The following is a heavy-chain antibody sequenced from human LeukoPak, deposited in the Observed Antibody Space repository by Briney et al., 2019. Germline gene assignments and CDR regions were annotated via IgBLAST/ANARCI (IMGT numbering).Heavy chain of an antibody. J-gene: IGHJ4*02. CDR3: ASPSDGYNRALGY. Sequence: PSETLSLTCAVYGGSFSGYYWSWIRQPPGKGLEWIGEINHSGSTNYNPSLKSRVTISVDTSKNQFSLKLSSVTAADTAVYYCASPSDGYNRALGYRGQGTLVTVSS. CDR2: INHSGST. CDR1: GGSFSGYY. V-gene: IGHV4-34*01. D-gene: IGHD5-24*01.